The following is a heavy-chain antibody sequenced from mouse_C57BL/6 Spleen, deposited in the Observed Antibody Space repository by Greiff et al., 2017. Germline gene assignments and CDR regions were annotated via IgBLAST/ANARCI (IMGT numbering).Heavy chain of an antibody. CDR3: RTYYSNYIYFDY. CDR2: IDPETGGT. CDR1: GYTFTDYE. D-gene: IGHD2-5*01. J-gene: IGHJ2*01. V-gene: IGHV1-15*01. Sequence: SGAELVRPGASVTLSCKASGYTFTDYEMHWVKQTPVHGLEWIGAIDPETGGTAYNQKFKGKAILTADKSSSTAYMELRSLTSEDSAVYYCRTYYSNYIYFDYWGQGTTLTVSS.